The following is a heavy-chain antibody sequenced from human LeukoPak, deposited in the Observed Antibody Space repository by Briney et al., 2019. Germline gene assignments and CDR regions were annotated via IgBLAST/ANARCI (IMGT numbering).Heavy chain of an antibody. CDR1: GFTVSSNY. J-gene: IGHJ3*02. CDR3: ARSPYGDYDDAFDI. Sequence: GGSLRLSCAASGFTVSSNYMSWVRQAPGKGLEWVSVIYSGGSTYYADSVKGRFTISRDNSKNTLYLQMNSLRAEDTAVYYCARSPYGDYDDAFDIWGQGTMVTVSS. V-gene: IGHV3-66*01. D-gene: IGHD4-17*01. CDR2: IYSGGST.